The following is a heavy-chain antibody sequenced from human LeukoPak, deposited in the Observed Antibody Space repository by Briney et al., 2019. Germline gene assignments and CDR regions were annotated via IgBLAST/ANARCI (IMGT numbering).Heavy chain of an antibody. J-gene: IGHJ6*03. D-gene: IGHD6-19*01. V-gene: IGHV3-74*01. Sequence: GGSLRLSGAASGLSISSNSMHWVRQGPGKGLVWVSRIFIDGSGTSYADSVKGRFTISRDNAKNTLYLQMNSLRVEDTAVYYCAKDGVRSSYSSGWYDGVFVYLYYYMDVWGKGTTVTVSS. CDR1: GLSISSNS. CDR2: IFIDGSGT. CDR3: AKDGVRSSYSSGWYDGVFVYLYYYMDV.